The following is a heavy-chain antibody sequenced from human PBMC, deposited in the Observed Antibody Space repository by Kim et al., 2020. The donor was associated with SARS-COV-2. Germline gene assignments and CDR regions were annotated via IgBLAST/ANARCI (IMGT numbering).Heavy chain of an antibody. CDR2: ISAYNGNT. CDR1: GYTFTSYG. D-gene: IGHD3-10*01. CDR3: ARGPKIGLLWFGELLSPPGYYYGMDV. J-gene: IGHJ6*02. Sequence: ASVKVSCKASGYTFTSYGISWVRQAPGQGLEWMGWISAYNGNTNYAQKLQGRVTMTTDTSTSTAYMELRSLRSDDTAVYYCARGPKIGLLWFGELLSPPGYYYGMDVWGQGTTVTVSS. V-gene: IGHV1-18*04.